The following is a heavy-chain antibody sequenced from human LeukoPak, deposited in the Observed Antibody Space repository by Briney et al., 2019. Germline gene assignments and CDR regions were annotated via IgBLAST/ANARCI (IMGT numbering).Heavy chain of an antibody. D-gene: IGHD1-26*01. CDR1: GFTFSDYY. V-gene: IGHV3-11*04. J-gene: IGHJ4*02. CDR2: ISSSGSTI. CDR3: ARDAKAELLDY. Sequence: GGSLRLSCAASGFTFSDYYMSWIRQAPGKGLEWVSYISSSGSTIYYADSVKGRFTISRDNAKNSLYLQMNGLRAEDTAVYYCARDAKAELLDYWGQGTLVTVSS.